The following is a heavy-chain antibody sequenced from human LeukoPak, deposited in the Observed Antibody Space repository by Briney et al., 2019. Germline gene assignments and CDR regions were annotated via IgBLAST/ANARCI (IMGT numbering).Heavy chain of an antibody. CDR1: GGSFSGYY. V-gene: IGHV4-34*01. D-gene: IGHD2-8*01. CDR2: INHIGST. CDR3: ARGLRMVYATRIIEYFQH. Sequence: SETLSLTCAVYGGSFSGYYWSWIRQPPGKGLEWIGEINHIGSTNYNPSLKSRVTISVDTSKNQFSLKLSSVTAADTAVYYCARGLRMVYATRIIEYFQHWGQGTLVTVSS. J-gene: IGHJ1*01.